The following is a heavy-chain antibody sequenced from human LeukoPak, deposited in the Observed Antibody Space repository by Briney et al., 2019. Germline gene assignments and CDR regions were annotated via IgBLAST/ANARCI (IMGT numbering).Heavy chain of an antibody. V-gene: IGHV4-34*01. Sequence: SETLSLTRAVYGGSFSGHYWTWIRQAPGKGLEWIGESTHTGSTNYNPSLKSRVTISVDTSKYQFSLKLTSVSAADTAVYHCARGRTGAAALDFWGPGTLVTVSS. CDR3: ARGRTGAAALDF. J-gene: IGHJ4*02. CDR2: STHTGST. D-gene: IGHD2-2*01. CDR1: GGSFSGHY.